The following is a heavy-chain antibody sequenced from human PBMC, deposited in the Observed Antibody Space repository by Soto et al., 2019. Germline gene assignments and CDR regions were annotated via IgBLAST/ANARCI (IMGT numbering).Heavy chain of an antibody. CDR3: ARDGNSNTYYYGMDV. CDR2: IYHSGST. Sequence: SETLSRTCAVSGCSISSGYYWGWIRQPPGKGLEWIGSIYHSGSTYYNPSLKSRVTISVDTSKNQFSLKLSSVTAADTAVYYCARDGNSNTYYYGMDVWGQGTTVTVSS. CDR1: GCSISSGYY. D-gene: IGHD1-7*01. J-gene: IGHJ6*02. V-gene: IGHV4-38-2*02.